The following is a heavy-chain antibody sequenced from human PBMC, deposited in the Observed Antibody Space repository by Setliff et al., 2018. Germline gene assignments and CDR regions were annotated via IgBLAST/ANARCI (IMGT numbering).Heavy chain of an antibody. D-gene: IGHD1-1*01. Sequence: SETLSLTCTVSGGSIRSGSYYWSWIRQPAGKGLEWIGHMYYSGDTNYNPSLKSRVTISVDTSKNQFSLELRSVTAADTAVYYCARTGTYRYFDYWGRGTRVTVSS. CDR1: GGSIRSGSYY. CDR2: MYYSGDT. CDR3: ARTGTYRYFDY. V-gene: IGHV4-61*09. J-gene: IGHJ4*02.